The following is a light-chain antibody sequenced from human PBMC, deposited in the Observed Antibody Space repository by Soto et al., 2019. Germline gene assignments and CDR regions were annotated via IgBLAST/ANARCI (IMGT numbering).Light chain of an antibody. J-gene: IGKJ1*01. CDR1: QSITTW. CDR2: KAS. Sequence: DIQMTQSPSTLSAFVGDRVTITCRASQSITTWLAWYQQKPGKAPKVLIHKASSLKSGVPSRFSGSGSGTEFTLTISSLQPVDIATYYCQQYNSYSWTFGQGTKVEIK. CDR3: QQYNSYSWT. V-gene: IGKV1-5*03.